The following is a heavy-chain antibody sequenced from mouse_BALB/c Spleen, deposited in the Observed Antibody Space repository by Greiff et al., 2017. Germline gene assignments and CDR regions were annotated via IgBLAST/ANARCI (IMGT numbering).Heavy chain of an antibody. CDR1: GFSLTSYG. V-gene: IGHV2-6-2*01. Sequence: VKLVESGPDLVAPSQSLSITCTVSGFSLTSYGVHWVRQPPGKGLEWLVVIWSDGSTTYNSALKSRLSISKDNSKSQVFLKMNSLQTDDTAMYYCARGADYYGSSPYYFDYWGQGPTLTVSS. CDR2: IWSDGST. CDR3: ARGADYYGSSPYYFDY. J-gene: IGHJ2*01. D-gene: IGHD1-1*01.